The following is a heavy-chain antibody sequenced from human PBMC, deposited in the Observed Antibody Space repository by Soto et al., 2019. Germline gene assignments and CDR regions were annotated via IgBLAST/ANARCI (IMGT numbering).Heavy chain of an antibody. CDR1: GFLYSTND. J-gene: IGHJ4*02. D-gene: IGHD2-2*01. V-gene: IGHV3-23*01. CDR3: VNTRGVFDC. Sequence: EVQLLESGGGLVHPGGSLRLSCAAFGFLYSTNDMTWVRQAPGKGLEWVSTISGSGGTTTYADSVEGRFTISRDNSNNTLYLHMNNLIAEDTVLYYCVNTRGVFDCWGQGPLVSVSS. CDR2: ISGSGGTT.